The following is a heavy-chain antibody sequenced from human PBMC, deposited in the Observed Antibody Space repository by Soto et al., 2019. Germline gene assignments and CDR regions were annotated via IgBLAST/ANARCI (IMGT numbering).Heavy chain of an antibody. CDR1: GFTFTNAW. J-gene: IGHJ3*02. CDR3: TAAEDTDVGCGNYAFDI. D-gene: IGHD6-25*01. CDR2: LKSKTDGGAT. Sequence: EVQLVESGGGLVRPGGSLRLSCTASGFTFTNAWMHWVRQAPGKGLEWIGRLKSKTDGGATDYAAPVKGRFTMSSDDSINTLYLQMNRLKPENTAVYYSTAAEDTDVGCGNYAFDIWGQGTMVTVSS. V-gene: IGHV3-15*01.